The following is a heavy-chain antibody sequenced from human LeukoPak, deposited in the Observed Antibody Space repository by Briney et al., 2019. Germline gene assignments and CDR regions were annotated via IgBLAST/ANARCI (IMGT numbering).Heavy chain of an antibody. V-gene: IGHV1-24*01. CDR1: GYTLTELS. D-gene: IGHD5-24*01. CDR2: FDPEDGET. J-gene: IGHJ4*02. Sequence: ASVKVSCKVSGYTLTELSMHWVRQAPGKGLEWMGGFDPEDGETIYAQKFQDRVTMTEDTSTDTAYMELSSLRSEDTAVYYCATDGSTATLVFDYWGQGTLVTVSS. CDR3: ATDGSTATLVFDY.